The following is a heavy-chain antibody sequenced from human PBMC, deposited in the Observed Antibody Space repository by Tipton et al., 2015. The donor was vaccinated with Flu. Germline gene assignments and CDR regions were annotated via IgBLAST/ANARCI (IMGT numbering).Heavy chain of an antibody. D-gene: IGHD6-19*01. CDR1: GYSISSGSY. CDR3: ARRRAVAGTGFDY. V-gene: IGHV4-38-2*01. CDR2: IYHSGST. J-gene: IGHJ4*02. Sequence: PGLVKPSETLSLTCAVSGYSISSGSYWGWIRQPPGKGPEWIGSIYHSGSTYYNPSLKSRVTISVDTSMNQFSLKLSSVTAADTAVYYCARRRAVAGTGFDYWGQGTLVTVSS.